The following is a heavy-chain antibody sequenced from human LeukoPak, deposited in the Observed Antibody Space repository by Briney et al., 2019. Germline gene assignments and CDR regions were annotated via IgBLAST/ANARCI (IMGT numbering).Heavy chain of an antibody. CDR1: VFTFSSYC. CDR2: IKQDGSEK. CDR3: ARAHPSYDFWSGYYPMVY. V-gene: IGHV3-7*03. J-gene: IGHJ4*02. Sequence: GGSLRLSCAASVFTFSSYCMIWVRQALGKGLEWVANIKQDGSEKYYEDSVKGRFTISRDNAKNSLYPQMNSLRAEDTAVYYCARAHPSYDFWSGYYPMVYWGQGTLVTVSS. D-gene: IGHD3-3*01.